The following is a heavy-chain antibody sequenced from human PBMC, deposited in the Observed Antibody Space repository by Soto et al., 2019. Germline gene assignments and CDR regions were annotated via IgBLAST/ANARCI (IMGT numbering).Heavy chain of an antibody. CDR2: INSDGSST. CDR3: AKEGGSSWSYYYYGMDV. J-gene: IGHJ6*02. CDR1: GFTFSSYW. V-gene: IGHV3-74*01. Sequence: EVQLVESGGGLVQPGGSLRLSCAASGFTFSSYWMHWVRQATGKGLVWVSRINSDGSSTSYADSVKGRFTISRDNAKNTLYLQMNSLRAEDTAVYYCAKEGGSSWSYYYYGMDVWGQGTTVTVSS. D-gene: IGHD6-13*01.